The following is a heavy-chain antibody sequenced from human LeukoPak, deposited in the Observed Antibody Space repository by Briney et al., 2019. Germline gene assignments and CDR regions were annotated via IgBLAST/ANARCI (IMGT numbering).Heavy chain of an antibody. D-gene: IGHD1-1*01. V-gene: IGHV3-48*01. CDR2: IRSSSRGTI. Sequence: GRSLRLSCAASGFTFSSYGMHWVRQAPGKGLEWVAYIRSSSRGTIYYADSVKGRFTISRDNAKNSLYLQMNSLRAEDTAVYYCARDHNWAFDHWGQGTLVTVSS. CDR3: ARDHNWAFDH. CDR1: GFTFSSYG. J-gene: IGHJ4*02.